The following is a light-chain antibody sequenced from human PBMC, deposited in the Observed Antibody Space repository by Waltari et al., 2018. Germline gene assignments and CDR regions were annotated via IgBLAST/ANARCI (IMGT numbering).Light chain of an antibody. CDR3: QVWDSGSNHYV. CDR2: DDG. CDR1: TIGRKH. V-gene: IGLV3-21*02. J-gene: IGLJ1*01. Sequence: SYELTQPPSVSVAPGQTARLTCDGDTIGRKHVHWYQHKPGQAPVLVVYDDGDRPSGIPERFSGSNSGNTAALTISRVDAGDEAEYYCQVWDSGSNHYVFGTVTKVTVL.